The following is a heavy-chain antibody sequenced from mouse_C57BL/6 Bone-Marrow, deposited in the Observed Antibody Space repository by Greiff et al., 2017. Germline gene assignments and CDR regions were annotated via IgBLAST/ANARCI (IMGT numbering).Heavy chain of an antibody. J-gene: IGHJ2*01. D-gene: IGHD1-1*01. V-gene: IGHV14-4*01. CDR1: GFNIKDDY. Sequence: VQLKESGAELVRPGASVKLSCTASGFNIKDDYMHWVKQRPEQGLEWIGWIDPENGDTEYASKFQGKATITADTSSNTAYLQLSSLTSEDTAVYYCTNRVVADFDYWGQGTTLTVSS. CDR2: IDPENGDT. CDR3: TNRVVADFDY.